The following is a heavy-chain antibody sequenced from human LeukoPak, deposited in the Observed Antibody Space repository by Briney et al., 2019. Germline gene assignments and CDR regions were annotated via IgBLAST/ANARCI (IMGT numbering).Heavy chain of an antibody. CDR1: GFTFSSYG. D-gene: IGHD3-16*02. V-gene: IGHV3-33*01. CDR3: ARETEYYDYVWGSYRYMGMDV. J-gene: IGHJ6*02. CDR2: IWYDGSNK. Sequence: GRSLRLSCAASGFTFSSYGMHWVRQAPGKGLEWVAVIWYDGSNKYYADSVKGRITISRDNSKNTLYLQMNSLRAEDTAVYYCARETEYYDYVWGSYRYMGMDVWGQGTTVTVSS.